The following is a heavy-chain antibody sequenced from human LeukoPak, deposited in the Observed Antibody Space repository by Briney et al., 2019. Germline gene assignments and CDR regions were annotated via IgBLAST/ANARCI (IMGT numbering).Heavy chain of an antibody. Sequence: SETLSLTCTVSGGSISSYYWSWVRQPPGKGLEWIGCIYYSGSTNYNPSLTSRVTISVDTSKNQFSLRLSSVTAADTAVYYCARSGSGWNWGQGTLVTVSS. J-gene: IGHJ4*02. CDR1: GGSISSYY. CDR2: IYYSGST. V-gene: IGHV4-59*01. CDR3: ARSGSGWN. D-gene: IGHD6-19*01.